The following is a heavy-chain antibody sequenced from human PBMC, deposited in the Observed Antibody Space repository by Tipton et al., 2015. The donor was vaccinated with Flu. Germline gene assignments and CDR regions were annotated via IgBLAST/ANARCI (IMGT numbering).Heavy chain of an antibody. J-gene: IGHJ2*01. V-gene: IGHV4-4*07. D-gene: IGHD1-26*01. Sequence: TLSLTCTVSGGSLSSYFWSWIRQPAGKGLEWIGRIYPSGNTNYNPSLQSRVTMSVDTSRNQFSLSLTSVTAADAAIYYCARSGSYHHYYFDLWGRGTLVSFSS. CDR1: GGSLSSYF. CDR3: ARSGSYHHYYFDL. CDR2: IYPSGNT.